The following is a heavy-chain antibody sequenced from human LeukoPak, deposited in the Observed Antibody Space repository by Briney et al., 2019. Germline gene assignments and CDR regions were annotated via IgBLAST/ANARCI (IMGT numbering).Heavy chain of an antibody. D-gene: IGHD3-22*01. Sequence: ASVKVSCKASGGTFSSCAISWVRQAPGQGLEWMGWISAYNGNTHYAQKLQGRVTMTTDTSTSTVYMELRSLRSDDTAVYYCARGSPPRRNYDSRGYYSYYFDYWGQGTLVTVSS. CDR1: GGTFSSCA. V-gene: IGHV1-18*01. CDR3: ARGSPPRRNYDSRGYYSYYFDY. J-gene: IGHJ4*02. CDR2: ISAYNGNT.